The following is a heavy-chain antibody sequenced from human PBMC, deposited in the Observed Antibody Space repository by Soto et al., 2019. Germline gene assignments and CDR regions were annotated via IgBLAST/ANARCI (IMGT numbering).Heavy chain of an antibody. Sequence: SETLSLTYTVSGGSINDYYWSWIRQPPGKGLEWIGYIYYSGSTNYNPSLRSRVTISVDTSKNQFSLNLGSVTAADTAVYYCARTPGRADWFDPWGQGTLVTVSS. CDR3: ARTPGRADWFDP. V-gene: IGHV4-59*01. D-gene: IGHD3-10*01. J-gene: IGHJ5*02. CDR1: GGSINDYY. CDR2: IYYSGST.